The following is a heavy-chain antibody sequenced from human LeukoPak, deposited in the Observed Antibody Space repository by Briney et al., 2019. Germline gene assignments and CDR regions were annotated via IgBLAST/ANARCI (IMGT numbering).Heavy chain of an antibody. CDR1: GFTFSGYY. CDR3: ARDPSNSGYDYLYYFDY. CDR2: INPDNGGT. D-gene: IGHD5-12*01. V-gene: IGHV1-2*02. Sequence: ASVKVSCKASGFTFSGYYMHWVRQAPGQGLEWMGWINPDNGGTNYAQKFQGRVTMTRDMSISTAYMELSRLRSDDTAVYYCARDPSNSGYDYLYYFDYWGQGTLVTVSS. J-gene: IGHJ4*02.